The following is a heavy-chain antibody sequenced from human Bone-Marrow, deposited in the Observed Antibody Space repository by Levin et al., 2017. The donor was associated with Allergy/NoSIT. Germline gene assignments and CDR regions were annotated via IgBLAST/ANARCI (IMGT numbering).Heavy chain of an antibody. J-gene: IGHJ4*02. CDR2: ISTNTGNP. V-gene: IGHV7-4-1*02. CDR3: ARGGIVSGGGGY. D-gene: IGHD5/OR15-5a*01. Sequence: PVASVKVSCKASGYTFTTYAVNWVRQAPGQGLEWMGYISTNTGNPMYAQGFTGRFVFSLDTSVSTAFLQINSLRAEDTAVYYCARGGIVSGGGGYWGQGTLVTVSP. CDR1: GYTFTTYA.